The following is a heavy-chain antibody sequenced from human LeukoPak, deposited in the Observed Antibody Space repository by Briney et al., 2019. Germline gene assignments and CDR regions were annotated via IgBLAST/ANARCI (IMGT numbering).Heavy chain of an antibody. J-gene: IGHJ4*02. CDR2: ISYDGSNK. D-gene: IGHD3-9*01. Sequence: QPGRSLRLSCAASGFTFSSYGMHWVRQAPGKGLEWVAVISYDGSNKYYADSVKGRFTISRDNSKNTLYLQMNSLRAEDTAVYYCAKVSNILTGYSSGPFDYWGQGTLVTVSS. CDR1: GFTFSSYG. V-gene: IGHV3-30*18. CDR3: AKVSNILTGYSSGPFDY.